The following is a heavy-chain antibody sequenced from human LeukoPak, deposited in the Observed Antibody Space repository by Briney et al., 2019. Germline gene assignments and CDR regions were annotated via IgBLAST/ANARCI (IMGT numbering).Heavy chain of an antibody. CDR1: GGSISSSNYY. J-gene: IGHJ4*02. Sequence: ASETLSLACTVSGGSISSSNYYWGWIRQPPGKGLEWIGNIYYSGSTYNNPSLKSRVTISVDTSKNQFSLKLSPVTAADTAVYYCARGSAAGLAYWGQGTLVTVSS. CDR2: IYYSGST. V-gene: IGHV4-39*01. CDR3: ARGSAAGLAY. D-gene: IGHD6-13*01.